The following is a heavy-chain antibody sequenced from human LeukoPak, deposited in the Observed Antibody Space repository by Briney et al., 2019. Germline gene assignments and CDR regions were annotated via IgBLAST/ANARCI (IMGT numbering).Heavy chain of an antibody. Sequence: GGSLRLSCAASGFTFSSYWMSWVRQAPGKGLEWVAKIKQDGSEKYYVDSVKGRFTISRDNAKNSLSLQMNSLRAEDTAVYYCARDQGYCTSASCRGDAFDVWGQGSMISVSS. CDR2: IKQDGSEK. V-gene: IGHV3-7*01. D-gene: IGHD2-2*01. CDR1: GFTFSSYW. CDR3: ARDQGYCTSASCRGDAFDV. J-gene: IGHJ3*01.